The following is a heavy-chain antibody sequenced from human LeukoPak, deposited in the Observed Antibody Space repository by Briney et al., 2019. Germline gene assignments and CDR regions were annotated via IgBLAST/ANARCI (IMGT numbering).Heavy chain of an antibody. J-gene: IGHJ4*02. Sequence: PGGSLRLSCAASGFTFSSYWMSWVRQAPGKGLEWVANIKQDGSEKYYVDSVKGRFTISRDNAKNSLYLQMNSLRAEDTAVYYWARDYYGSGSYYKRGFEYWGEGTLVTVSS. CDR3: ARDYYGSGSYYKRGFEY. V-gene: IGHV3-7*03. D-gene: IGHD3-10*01. CDR1: GFTFSSYW. CDR2: IKQDGSEK.